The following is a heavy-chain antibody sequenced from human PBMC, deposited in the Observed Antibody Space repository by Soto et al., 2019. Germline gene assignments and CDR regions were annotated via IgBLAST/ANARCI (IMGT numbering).Heavy chain of an antibody. CDR3: ARHRAQGGYSYGIDY. CDR2: IVVGSGNT. V-gene: IGHV1-58*01. CDR1: GFTFTSSA. Sequence: SVKVSCKASGFTFTSSAVQWVRQARGQRLEWIGWIVVGSGNTNYAQKFQERVTITRDMSTSTAYMELSSLRSEDTAVYYCARHRAQGGYSYGIDYWGQGTLVTVSS. J-gene: IGHJ4*02. D-gene: IGHD5-18*01.